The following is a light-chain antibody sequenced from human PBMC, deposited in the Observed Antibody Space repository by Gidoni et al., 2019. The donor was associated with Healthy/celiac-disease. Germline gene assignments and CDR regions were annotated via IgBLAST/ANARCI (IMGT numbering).Light chain of an antibody. J-gene: IGLJ2*01. CDR2: EVS. CDR1: SSDVGGYNY. CDR3: SSYTSSSTLEVV. V-gene: IGLV2-14*01. Sequence: QSALTQPASVSGSPGQSITISCTGTSSDVGGYNYVSWYPQHPGKAPKLMIYEVSTRPSGVSNRFSGSKSGNTASLTISGLQAEDEADYYCSSYTSSSTLEVVFGGGTKLTVL.